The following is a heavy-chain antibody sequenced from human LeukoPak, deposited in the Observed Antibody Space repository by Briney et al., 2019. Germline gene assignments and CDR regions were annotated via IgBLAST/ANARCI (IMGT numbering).Heavy chain of an antibody. CDR3: AKVYYSSSYDYWYFDL. CDR1: GGSISRYY. V-gene: IGHV4-59*01. D-gene: IGHD6-13*01. CDR2: KDYSGST. J-gene: IGHJ2*01. Sequence: SETLSLTCTVSGGSISRYYWSWIRQPPGKGLEWIGYKDYSGSTNYNRSLKSRVTISVDTSKNQFSLKLSSVTAADTAVYYCAKVYYSSSYDYWYFDLWGRGTLATVSS.